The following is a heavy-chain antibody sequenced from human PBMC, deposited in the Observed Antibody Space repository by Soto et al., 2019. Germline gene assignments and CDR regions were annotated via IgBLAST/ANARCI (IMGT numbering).Heavy chain of an antibody. CDR1: GDTFNNFG. CDR2: INIYNGDI. CDR3: ARALWRRRGGSDYDDGMDV. V-gene: IGHV1-18*01. D-gene: IGHD3-22*01. Sequence: QGHLVQKGGQVRKPGASVKVSCKASGDTFNNFGIAWVRQAPGQGLEWLGWINIYNGDINYGQKVQGRVSVTRDTSTSTTYSELRSLRSDDTAVDDGARALWRRRGGSDYDDGMDVWGQGTTVTVS. J-gene: IGHJ6*02.